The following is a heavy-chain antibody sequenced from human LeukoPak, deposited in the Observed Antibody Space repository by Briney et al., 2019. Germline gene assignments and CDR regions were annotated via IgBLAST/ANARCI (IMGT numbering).Heavy chain of an antibody. D-gene: IGHD3-22*01. CDR3: AKDIHPGLDSGASCCFDY. Sequence: ASVKVSCKTSDTFSRHGITWVRRAPGQGLEWMGWVGGYNGNTNYAQNVQGRVTMTTDTSTNKAYRELRSLRSDDTAVYYCAKDIHPGLDSGASCCFDYWGQGTPVTVSS. V-gene: IGHV1-18*01. CDR1: DTFSRHG. J-gene: IGHJ4*02. CDR2: VGGYNGNT.